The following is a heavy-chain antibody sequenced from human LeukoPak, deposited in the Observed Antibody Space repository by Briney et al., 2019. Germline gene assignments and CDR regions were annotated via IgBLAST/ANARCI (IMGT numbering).Heavy chain of an antibody. J-gene: IGHJ4*02. V-gene: IGHV3-7*03. Sequence: GGSLRLSCAASGFTFSSYWMSWVRQAPGKGLEWVANIKQDGSEKYYVDSVKGRFTISRDNAKNSLYLQMNSLRAEDTAVYYCAGDYYYDSSGYHSWGQGTLVTVSS. CDR2: IKQDGSEK. CDR3: AGDYYYDSSGYHS. CDR1: GFTFSSYW. D-gene: IGHD3-22*01.